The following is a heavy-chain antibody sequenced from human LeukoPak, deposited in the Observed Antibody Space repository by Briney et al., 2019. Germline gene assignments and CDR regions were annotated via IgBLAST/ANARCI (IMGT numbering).Heavy chain of an antibody. CDR2: IIPMFGIA. D-gene: IGHD6-19*01. J-gene: IGHJ4*02. V-gene: IGHV1-69*13. CDR1: AGTFSRYA. Sequence: SVKVSCKASAGTFSRYAISWVRQAPGQELEWMGGIIPMFGIANYAQKFQGRVTITADESTSTAHMELSSLRSEDTAVYYCARDRPYTGGWRGFDYWGQGTLVTVSS. CDR3: ARDRPYTGGWRGFDY.